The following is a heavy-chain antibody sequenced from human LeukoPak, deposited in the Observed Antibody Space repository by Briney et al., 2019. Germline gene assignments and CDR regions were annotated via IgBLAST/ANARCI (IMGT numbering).Heavy chain of an antibody. J-gene: IGHJ3*02. CDR3: ARNWDDFDAFDI. CDR1: GGTFSSYA. D-gene: IGHD1-1*01. V-gene: IGHV1-69*13. Sequence: GASVKVSCKASGGTFSSYAISWVRQAPGQGLEWMGGIIPIFGTANYAQKFQGRVTITADESTSTAYMELSSLRSEDTAVYYCARNWDDFDAFDIWGQGTMVTVSS. CDR2: IIPIFGTA.